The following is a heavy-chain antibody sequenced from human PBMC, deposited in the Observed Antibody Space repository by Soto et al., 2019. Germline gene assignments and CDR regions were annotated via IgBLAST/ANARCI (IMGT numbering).Heavy chain of an antibody. CDR1: GDSINSGAYY. CDR3: ARVRLYWFEP. V-gene: IGHV4-31*03. J-gene: IGHJ5*02. D-gene: IGHD3-10*01. Sequence: QVQLQESGPGLVKPSQTLSLTCTVSGDSINSGAYYWSWIRQDPGKGLEWIGYIYYSGSTYYNPSLRSRANMSVDTSKNQFSLKLSSVTAADTAVYYCARVRLYWFEPWGQGTLVTVSS. CDR2: IYYSGST.